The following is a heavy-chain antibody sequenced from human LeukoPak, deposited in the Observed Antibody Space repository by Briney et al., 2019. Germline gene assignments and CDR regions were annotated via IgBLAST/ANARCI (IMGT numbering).Heavy chain of an antibody. CDR1: GYSISSGYY. J-gene: IGHJ4*02. Sequence: SETLSLTCAVPGYSISSGYYWGWIRQPPGKGLEWIGSLYHSGSTYYNPSLKSRATISVDTSKNQFSLKVSSVTAADTAVYYCARENWWFGELLSPYYLDYWGQGTLVTVSS. V-gene: IGHV4-38-2*02. CDR3: ARENWWFGELLSPYYLDY. CDR2: LYHSGST. D-gene: IGHD3-10*01.